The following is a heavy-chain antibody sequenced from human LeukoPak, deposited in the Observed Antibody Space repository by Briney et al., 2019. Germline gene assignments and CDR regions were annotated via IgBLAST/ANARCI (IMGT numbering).Heavy chain of an antibody. CDR3: ARARDYGDYVNAFDI. CDR1: GGSISSGDYY. CDR2: IYYSGST. D-gene: IGHD4-17*01. V-gene: IGHV4-30-4*01. J-gene: IGHJ3*02. Sequence: SETLSLTCTVSGGSISSGDYYWSWIRQPPGKGLEWIGYIYYSGSTYYNPSLKSRVTISADTSKNQFSLKLSSVTAADTAVYYCARARDYGDYVNAFDIWGQGTMVTVSS.